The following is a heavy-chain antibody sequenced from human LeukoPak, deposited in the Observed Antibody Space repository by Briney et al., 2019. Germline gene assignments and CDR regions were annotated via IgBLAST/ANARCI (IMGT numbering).Heavy chain of an antibody. J-gene: IGHJ6*03. CDR1: GFTFSSHW. Sequence: PGGSLRLSCAASGFTFSSHWMSWVRQAPGKGPEWVANIKQDGTEIYYVDSVKGRFTISRDNAKNSLYLQMNSLRDEDTAVYYCARDNYYYYMDVWGKGTTVTISS. CDR3: ARDNYYYYMDV. V-gene: IGHV3-7*01. CDR2: IKQDGTEI.